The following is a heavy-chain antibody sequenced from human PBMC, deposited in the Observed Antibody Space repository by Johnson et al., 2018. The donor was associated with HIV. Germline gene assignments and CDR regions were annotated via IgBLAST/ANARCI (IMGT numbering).Heavy chain of an antibody. CDR2: ISYDGSNK. D-gene: IGHD2-15*01. Sequence: QVQLVESGGGVVQPGRSLRLSCAASGFTFSDYAMHWVRQAPGKGLEWVAVISYDGSNKYYADSVKGRFTISRDNSKNTLDLQMNSLRAEDTAVYYCAKEQLLRAFDIWGQGTMVTVSS. J-gene: IGHJ3*02. V-gene: IGHV3-30*04. CDR3: AKEQLLRAFDI. CDR1: GFTFSDYA.